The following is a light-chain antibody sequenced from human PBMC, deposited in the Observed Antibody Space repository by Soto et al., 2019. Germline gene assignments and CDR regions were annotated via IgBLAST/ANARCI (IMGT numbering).Light chain of an antibody. CDR1: SSDVGGYNY. V-gene: IGLV2-14*01. CDR3: SSYTSSFVV. J-gene: IGLJ2*01. CDR2: DVS. Sequence: QSALTQPASVSGSPGQSITISCTGTSSDVGGYNYVSWYQQHPGKAPKLVIYDVSNRPSGVSNRFSGSKSGNTASLTISGLQAEDEADYYCSSYTSSFVVFGGGTQLTVL.